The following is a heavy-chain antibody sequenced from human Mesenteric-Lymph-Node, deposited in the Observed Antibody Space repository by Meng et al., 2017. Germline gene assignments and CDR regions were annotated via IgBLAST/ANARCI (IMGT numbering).Heavy chain of an antibody. J-gene: IGHJ4*02. CDR3: ASIFVGYCSGGSCYSGTGPPPKSDY. D-gene: IGHD2-15*01. Sequence: GESLKISCVASGFTFSSKGMHWVRQAPGKGLEWVAVIWYDGSNKYYADSVKGRFTISRDNSKNTLYLQMNSLRAEDTAVYYCASIFVGYCSGGSCYSGTGPPPKSDYWGQGTLVTVSS. CDR1: GFTFSSKG. V-gene: IGHV3-33*01. CDR2: IWYDGSNK.